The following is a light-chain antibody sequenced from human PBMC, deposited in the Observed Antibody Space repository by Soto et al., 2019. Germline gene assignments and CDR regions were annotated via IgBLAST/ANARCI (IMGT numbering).Light chain of an antibody. V-gene: IGKV3-20*01. J-gene: IGKJ4*01. Sequence: EIVLTQSPGTVSLSPGERATLSRRASQSVYNNYIAWYQQSPGQAPRVLIYGASTRATGTPDRFSGSGSGTDFTFTISRLEPEDSAVYYCQQYGNSVTFGGGTKV. CDR2: GAS. CDR1: QSVYNNY. CDR3: QQYGNSVT.